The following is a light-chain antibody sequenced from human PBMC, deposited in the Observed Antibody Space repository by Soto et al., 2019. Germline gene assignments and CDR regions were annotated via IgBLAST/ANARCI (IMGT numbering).Light chain of an antibody. CDR3: GTWDSTLSAVV. Sequence: QSVLTQPPSVSAAPGQKVTISCSGSSSNIGNNYVSWYQQLPGTAPKLLIYDNTKRPSGIPDRFSGSKSGTSATLGITGLRTGDEADYYCGTWDSTLSAVVFGGGTQLTVL. V-gene: IGLV1-51*01. CDR1: SSNIGNNY. CDR2: DNT. J-gene: IGLJ2*01.